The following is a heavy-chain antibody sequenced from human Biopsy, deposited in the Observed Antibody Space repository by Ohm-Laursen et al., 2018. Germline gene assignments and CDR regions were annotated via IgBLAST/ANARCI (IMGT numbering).Heavy chain of an antibody. CDR2: VYYTGST. Sequence: SDTLSLTCSVSGDSISSYYWSWIRQPPGKGLQWIGYVYYTGSTDYNPSIQSRVTISVDTSKNHFSLRLRSVTPADTAIYCARDRGYYSDRTVPGYFDLWGRGTLVTVSS. CDR1: GDSISSYY. J-gene: IGHJ2*01. CDR3: ARDRGYYSDRTVPGYFDL. V-gene: IGHV4-59*01. D-gene: IGHD3-22*01.